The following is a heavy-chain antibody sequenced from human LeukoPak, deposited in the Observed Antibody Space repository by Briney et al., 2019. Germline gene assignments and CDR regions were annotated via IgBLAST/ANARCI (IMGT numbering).Heavy chain of an antibody. CDR2: ICSSSGCT. J-gene: IGHJ4*02. D-gene: IGHD2-15*01. CDR3: ARISLPPSDNFDS. CDR1: EFTFSSHP. V-gene: IGHV3-23*01. Sequence: GESLKISCAASEFTFSSHPMGWVRRAPGKGLEWVSSICSSSGCTYYADSVRGRFAISRDDSKNTLYLQMNSLRAEDTAVYYCARISLPPSDNFDSWGQGTLVTVSS.